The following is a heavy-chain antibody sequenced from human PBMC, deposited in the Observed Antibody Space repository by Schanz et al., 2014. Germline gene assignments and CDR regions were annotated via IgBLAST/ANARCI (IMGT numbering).Heavy chain of an antibody. Sequence: EVHLVESGGGLVQPGGSLRLSCAASGITFSSHSFNWVRQAPGKGLEWISYITYNGGTIYYADSVKGRFTISRDNSKNTLYLRVNNLRAEDTAVYHCVGSGSYSSYAFWGQGTLVTVSS. CDR2: ITYNGGTI. V-gene: IGHV3-48*01. CDR1: GITFSSHS. D-gene: IGHD3-10*01. CDR3: VGSGSYSSYAF. J-gene: IGHJ4*02.